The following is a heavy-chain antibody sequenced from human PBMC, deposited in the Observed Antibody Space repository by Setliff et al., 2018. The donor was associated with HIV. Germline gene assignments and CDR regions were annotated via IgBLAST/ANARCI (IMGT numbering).Heavy chain of an antibody. V-gene: IGHV1-69*13. D-gene: IGHD3-10*01. CDR3: ARGRTGVTAPLH. J-gene: IGHJ4*02. Sequence: SVKVSCKASGGTFSSYAISWVRQAPGQGLEWMGGIIPIFGTANYAQKFQGRVTITPDESTSTAYMELSSLRVEDTAVYYCARGRTGVTAPLHWGQGTLVTVSS. CDR1: GGTFSSYA. CDR2: IIPIFGTA.